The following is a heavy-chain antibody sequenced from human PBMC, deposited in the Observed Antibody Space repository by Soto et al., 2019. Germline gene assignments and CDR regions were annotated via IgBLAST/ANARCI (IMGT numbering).Heavy chain of an antibody. CDR1: GGSISSGGYY. CDR2: IYYSGST. Sequence: QVQLQESGPGLVKPSQTLSLTCTVSGGSISSGGYYWSWIRQHPGKGLEWIGYIYYSGSTYYNPSRKSRATIPADTSKNQYYLKLSSVSAADTAVYYWAREGNYYDSSGKRQGKFDPWGQGTLVTVSS. V-gene: IGHV4-31*03. D-gene: IGHD3-22*01. J-gene: IGHJ5*02. CDR3: AREGNYYDSSGKRQGKFDP.